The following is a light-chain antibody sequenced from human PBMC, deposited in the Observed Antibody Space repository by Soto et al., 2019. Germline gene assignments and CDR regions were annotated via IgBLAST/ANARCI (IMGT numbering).Light chain of an antibody. Sequence: VVMTQSPLSMAVTLGEPASVSCRSSQGLVDNDGYSYLSWFHQRPGQSPRRLIYRISNRDSGVPDRISGSGSGPDFTLKISRVEAEDVGVYCCMQGTHWPYTFGQGTHLEI. CDR1: QGLVDNDGYSY. J-gene: IGKJ2*01. V-gene: IGKV2-30*01. CDR3: MQGTHWPYT. CDR2: RIS.